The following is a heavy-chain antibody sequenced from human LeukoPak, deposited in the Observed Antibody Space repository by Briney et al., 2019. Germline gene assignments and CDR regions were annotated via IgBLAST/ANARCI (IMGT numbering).Heavy chain of an antibody. CDR2: INYSGTT. D-gene: IGHD3-10*01. V-gene: IGHV4-39*01. J-gene: IGHJ3*02. CDR1: GGSISSSSSY. Sequence: PSETLSLTCSVSGGSISSSSSYWGWIRQPPGKGLEWIGGINYSGTTYYNPSLRSRITISVDTSKNQFSLRLSSVTAADTAVYYCARARSGISAFDIWGQGTVVTVTS. CDR3: ARARSGISAFDI.